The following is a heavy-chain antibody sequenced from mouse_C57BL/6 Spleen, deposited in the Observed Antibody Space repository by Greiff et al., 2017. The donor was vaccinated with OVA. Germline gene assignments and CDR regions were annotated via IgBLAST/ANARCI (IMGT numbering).Heavy chain of an antibody. CDR3: ARTITTVVGRAMDY. J-gene: IGHJ4*01. D-gene: IGHD1-1*01. Sequence: EVMLVESGGGLVKPGGSLKLSCAASGFTFSDYGMHWVRQAPEKGLEWVAYISSGSSPIYYADTVKGRFTISRDNAKNTLFLQMTSLRSEDTAMYYCARTITTVVGRAMDYWGQGTSVTVSS. CDR1: GFTFSDYG. CDR2: ISSGSSPI. V-gene: IGHV5-17*01.